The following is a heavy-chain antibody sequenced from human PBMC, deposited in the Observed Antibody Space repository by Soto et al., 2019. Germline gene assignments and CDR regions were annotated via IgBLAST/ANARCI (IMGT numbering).Heavy chain of an antibody. CDR1: GGSISSYY. D-gene: IGHD4-17*01. CDR3: ARRYGYYFDY. J-gene: IGHJ4*02. V-gene: IGHV4-59*08. CDR2: IYYSGST. Sequence: QVQLQESGPGLVKPSETLSLTCTVSGGSISSYYWSWIRQPPGKGLEWIGYIYYSGSTNYNPSLKSRVTISVDTSKIRLSLKLSSVTAADTAVYYGARRYGYYFDYWGQGTRVTVSS.